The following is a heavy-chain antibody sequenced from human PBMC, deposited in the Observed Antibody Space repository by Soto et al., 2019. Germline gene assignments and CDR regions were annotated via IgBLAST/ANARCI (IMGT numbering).Heavy chain of an antibody. CDR3: ARHGWGSYYNKWSDP. Sequence: SETLSLTCTVSGDSISSSDYYCGWIRQPPGKGLEWIGNIYYSGSASYHPSLKSRVTISVDTSKNQVSLKLNSVTAADRAFFYCARHGWGSYYNKWSDPGGKGTLVPVST. V-gene: IGHV4-39*01. D-gene: IGHD3-10*01. CDR1: GDSISSSDYY. CDR2: IYYSGSA. J-gene: IGHJ5*02.